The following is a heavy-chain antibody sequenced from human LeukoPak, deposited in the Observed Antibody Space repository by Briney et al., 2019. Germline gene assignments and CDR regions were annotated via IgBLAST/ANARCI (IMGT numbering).Heavy chain of an antibody. V-gene: IGHV4-39*07. Sequence: SETLSLTCTVSGGSIRSSTYYWGWIRQPPGKGLEWIGSIYYSGTTYYNPSLKSRVTMSVDTSKNQFSLKLSSVTAADTAVYYCARSSDSSGKMEAFDIWGQGTMVTVSS. CDR2: IYYSGTT. J-gene: IGHJ3*02. D-gene: IGHD3-22*01. CDR1: GGSIRSSTYY. CDR3: ARSSDSSGKMEAFDI.